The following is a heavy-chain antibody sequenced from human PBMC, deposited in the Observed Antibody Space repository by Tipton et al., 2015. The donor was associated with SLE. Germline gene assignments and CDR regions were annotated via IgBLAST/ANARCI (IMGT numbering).Heavy chain of an antibody. CDR3: ARDHRTYYYGSVGNGMDV. D-gene: IGHD3-10*01. Sequence: TLSLTCTVSGGSISSDYWNWIRQPPGKGLEWIGYIYYSGSTYYNPSLKSRVTISVDTSKNQFSLKLSSVTAADTAVYYCARDHRTYYYGSVGNGMDVWGQGTTVIVSS. CDR1: GGSISSDY. CDR2: IYYSGST. V-gene: IGHV4-59*12. J-gene: IGHJ6*02.